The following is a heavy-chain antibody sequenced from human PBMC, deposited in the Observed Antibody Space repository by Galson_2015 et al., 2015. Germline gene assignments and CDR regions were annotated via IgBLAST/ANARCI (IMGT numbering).Heavy chain of an antibody. D-gene: IGHD2-2*01. V-gene: IGHV3-33*01. CDR2: IWYDGSNK. CDR1: GFTFSSYG. J-gene: IGHJ6*02. CDR3: ARGSVAEFVVVPAAIPYYYGMDV. Sequence: SLRLSCAASGFTFSSYGMHWVRQAPGKGLEWVAVIWYDGSNKYYADSVKGRFTISRDNSKNTLYLQMNSLRAEDTALYYCARGSVAEFVVVPAAIPYYYGMDVWGQGTTVTVSS.